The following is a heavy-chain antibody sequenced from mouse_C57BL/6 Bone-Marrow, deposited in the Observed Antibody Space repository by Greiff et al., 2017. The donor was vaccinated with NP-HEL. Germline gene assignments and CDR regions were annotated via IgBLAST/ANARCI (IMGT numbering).Heavy chain of an antibody. J-gene: IGHJ4*01. CDR1: GFTFSSYG. Sequence: EVQLVESGGDLVKPGGSLKLSCAASGFTFSSYGMSWVRQTPDKRLEWVATISSGGSYTYYPDSVKGRFTISRDNAKNTLYLQMSSLKSEDTAMYYCARHRNGYYVNAMDYRGQGTSVTVAS. V-gene: IGHV5-6*01. D-gene: IGHD2-3*01. CDR3: ARHRNGYYVNAMDY. CDR2: ISSGGSYT.